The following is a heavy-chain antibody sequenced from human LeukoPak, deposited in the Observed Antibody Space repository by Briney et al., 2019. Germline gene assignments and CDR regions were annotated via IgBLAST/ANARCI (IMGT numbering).Heavy chain of an antibody. CDR3: ARAYGDYSDPFDY. Sequence: SETLSLTCVVSGGSISSGGYSWSWIRQPPGKGLEWIGYIYHSGSTYYNPSLKSRVTISVDRSKNQFSLKLSSVTAADTAVYYCARAYGDYSDPFDYWGQGTLVTVSS. J-gene: IGHJ4*02. CDR1: GGSISSGGYS. D-gene: IGHD4-17*01. V-gene: IGHV4-30-2*01. CDR2: IYHSGST.